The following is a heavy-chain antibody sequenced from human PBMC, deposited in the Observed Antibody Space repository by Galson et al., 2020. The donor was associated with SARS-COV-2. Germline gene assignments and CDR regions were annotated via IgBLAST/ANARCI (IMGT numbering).Heavy chain of an antibody. J-gene: IGHJ4*02. CDR3: ARSPPASTSGTSIYFDY. V-gene: IGHV3-23*01. CDR1: GFTFSSYD. D-gene: IGHD3-10*01. CDR2: ISGSGDST. Sequence: GGSLRLSCVASGFTFSSYDMNWVRQAPGKGLEWVSSISGSGDSTYSAASVRGRFTISRDNSKNTMYLQMNSLRAEDTAVYYCARSPPASTSGTSIYFDYWGQGTQVTVSS.